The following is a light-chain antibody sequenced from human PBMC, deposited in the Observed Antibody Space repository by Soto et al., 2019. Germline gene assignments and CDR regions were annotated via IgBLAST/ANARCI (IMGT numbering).Light chain of an antibody. V-gene: IGLV2-23*02. Sequence: QYALTQPASVSGSPGQSITISCTGTSSDVGSYNLVSWYQQHPGKAPKLMIYEVSKRPSGVSNRFSGSKSRNTASLTISGLQAEDEADYYCCSYAGSSPAVFGGGTQLTVL. CDR2: EVS. J-gene: IGLJ7*01. CDR1: SSDVGSYNL. CDR3: CSYAGSSPAV.